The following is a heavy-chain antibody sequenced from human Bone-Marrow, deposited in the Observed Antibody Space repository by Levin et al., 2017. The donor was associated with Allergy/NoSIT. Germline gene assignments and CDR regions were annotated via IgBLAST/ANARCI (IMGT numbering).Heavy chain of an antibody. J-gene: IGHJ4*02. Sequence: PSETLSLTCAASEFAFSSFTMSWVRQAPGKGLEWVSAISGSGGSTYYADSVKGRFTISRDNSKNTLYLQMNSLRAEDTAVYYCAKEGGGGYCSSTSCSIDYWGQGTLVTVSS. D-gene: IGHD2-2*03. CDR3: AKEGGGGYCSSTSCSIDY. CDR2: ISGSGGST. V-gene: IGHV3-23*01. CDR1: EFAFSSFT.